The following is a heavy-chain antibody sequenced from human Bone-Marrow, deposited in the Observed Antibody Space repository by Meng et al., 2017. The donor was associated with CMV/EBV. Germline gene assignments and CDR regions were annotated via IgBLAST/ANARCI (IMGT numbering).Heavy chain of an antibody. CDR3: ASTWIQLWSDFDY. CDR2: IYSGGST. D-gene: IGHD5-18*01. Sequence: EGESGDAGGGLIRPGGALSPPRAAPGFAVSSNYMSWVRQAPGKGLEWVSVIYSGGSTYYADSVKGRFTISRDNSKNTLYLQMNSLRAEDTAVYYCASTWIQLWSDFDYWGQGTLVTVSS. J-gene: IGHJ4*02. CDR1: GFAVSSNY. V-gene: IGHV3-53*01.